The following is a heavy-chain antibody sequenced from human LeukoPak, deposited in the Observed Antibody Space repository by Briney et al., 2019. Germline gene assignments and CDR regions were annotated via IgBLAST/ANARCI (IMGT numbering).Heavy chain of an antibody. J-gene: IGHJ4*02. V-gene: IGHV1-2*02. CDR3: ARRGYEFSDLDN. D-gene: IGHD3/OR15-3a*01. Sequence: EASVKVSFKASGYTFTGYYMHWVRQAPGQGLEWMGWINPNNGDTNFAQKFQGRVAMTGDTSMNTVYMELSSLRSDDTAVYYCARRGYEFSDLDNWGQGTLVTVSS. CDR1: GYTFTGYY. CDR2: INPNNGDT.